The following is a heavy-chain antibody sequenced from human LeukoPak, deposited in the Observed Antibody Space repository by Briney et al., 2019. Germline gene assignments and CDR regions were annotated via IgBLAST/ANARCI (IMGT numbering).Heavy chain of an antibody. CDR1: GYTFTSYG. D-gene: IGHD4-17*01. Sequence: VASVKVSCKASGYTFTSYGISWVRQAPGQGLEWMGWISAYNGNTNYAQKLQGRVTMPTDTSTSTAYMELRSLRSDDTAVYYCARFGAYGDYVGAFDIWGQGTMVTVSS. CDR2: ISAYNGNT. J-gene: IGHJ3*02. V-gene: IGHV1-18*01. CDR3: ARFGAYGDYVGAFDI.